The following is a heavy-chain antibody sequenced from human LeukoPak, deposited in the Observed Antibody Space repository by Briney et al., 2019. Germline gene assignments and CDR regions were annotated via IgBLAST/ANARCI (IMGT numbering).Heavy chain of an antibody. CDR2: IKSKTDGGTT. V-gene: IGHV3-15*01. J-gene: IGHJ5*02. Sequence: PGGSLRLSCAASGFTFSNAWMSWVRQAPGKGLEWVGRIKSKTDGGTTDYAAPVKGRFTISRDDSKTTLYLQMNSLKTEDTAVYYCATRYCSSTRCYMGSDWFDPWGQGTLVTVSS. D-gene: IGHD2-2*02. CDR3: ATRYCSSTRCYMGSDWFDP. CDR1: GFTFSNAW.